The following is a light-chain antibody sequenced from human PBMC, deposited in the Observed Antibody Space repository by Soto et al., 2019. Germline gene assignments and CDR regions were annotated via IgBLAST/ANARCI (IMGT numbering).Light chain of an antibody. Sequence: LTQPASVSGPPGQSITISCTGTRRDVGGYNYVSWYQQYPGKSPKLLIYEVTHRPSGVSNRFSGSKSGNTASLTISGLQAEDEADYYCSSYTISNTLPFVFGTGTKVTVL. CDR1: RRDVGGYNY. CDR2: EVT. CDR3: SSYTISNTLPFV. J-gene: IGLJ1*01. V-gene: IGLV2-14*01.